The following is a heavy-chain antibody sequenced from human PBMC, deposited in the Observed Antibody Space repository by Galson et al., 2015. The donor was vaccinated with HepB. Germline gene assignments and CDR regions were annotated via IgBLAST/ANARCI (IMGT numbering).Heavy chain of an antibody. V-gene: IGHV3-23*01. CDR3: AKDQIWEFPHFLHY. Sequence: LRLSCAASGFTFSTCAMTWVRQAPGKGREWVSTISGYGGRTYYADSVKGRFTISRDNSKDTLYLHMNSLGAEDTAVYYCAKDQIWEFPHFLHYWVQGTLVTVTS. J-gene: IGHJ4*02. CDR1: GFTFSTCA. CDR2: ISGYGGRT. D-gene: IGHD5-18*01.